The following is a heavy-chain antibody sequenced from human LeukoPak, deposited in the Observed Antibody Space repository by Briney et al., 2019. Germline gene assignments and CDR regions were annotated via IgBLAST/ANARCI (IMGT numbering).Heavy chain of an antibody. CDR3: ARRVTMVRGVRAFDI. Sequence: SETLSLTCAVYGGSFSGYYWSWIRQPPGKGLEWIGEINHSGSTNYNPSLKSRVTISVDTSKNQFSLKLNSVTAADTAVYYCARRVTMVRGVRAFDIWGQGTMVTVSS. J-gene: IGHJ3*02. CDR2: INHSGST. D-gene: IGHD3-10*01. CDR1: GGSFSGYY. V-gene: IGHV4-34*01.